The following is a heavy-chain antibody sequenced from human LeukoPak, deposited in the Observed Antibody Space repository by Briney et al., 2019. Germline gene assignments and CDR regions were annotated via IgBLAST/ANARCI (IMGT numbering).Heavy chain of an antibody. D-gene: IGHD2-15*01. Sequence: SVKVSCKASGGTFSSYAISWVRQAPGQGLEWMGRIIPILGIANYAQKLQGRVTITADKSTSTAYMELSSLRSEDTAVYYCARATYCSGGSCYFDYWGQGTLVTVSS. CDR3: ARATYCSGGSCYFDY. V-gene: IGHV1-69*04. J-gene: IGHJ4*02. CDR1: GGTFSSYA. CDR2: IIPILGIA.